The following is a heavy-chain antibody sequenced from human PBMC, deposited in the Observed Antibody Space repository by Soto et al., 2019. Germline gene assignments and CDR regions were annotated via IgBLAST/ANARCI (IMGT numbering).Heavy chain of an antibody. CDR1: GGSISSYY. J-gene: IGHJ4*02. CDR2: IYYSGST. CDR3: ARHCPALILTGYCFDY. Sequence: SETLSLTCTVSGGSISSYYWSWIRQPPGKGLEWIGYIYYSGSTNYNPSLKSRVTISVDTSKNQFSLKLSSVTAADTAVYYCARHCPALILTGYCFDYWGQGTLVTVSS. D-gene: IGHD3-9*01. V-gene: IGHV4-59*08.